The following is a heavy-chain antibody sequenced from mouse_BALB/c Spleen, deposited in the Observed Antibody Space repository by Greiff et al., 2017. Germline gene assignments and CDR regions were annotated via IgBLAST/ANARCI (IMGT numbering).Heavy chain of an antibody. V-gene: IGHV4-1*02. D-gene: IGHD1-1*01. CDR3: ARRGDYYGSFYYFDY. CDR1: GFDFSRYW. CDR2: INPDSSTI. J-gene: IGHJ2*01. Sequence: EVKLLESGGGLVQPGGSLKLSCAASGFDFSRYWMSWVRQAPGKGLEWIGEINPDSSTINYTPSLKDKFIISRDNAKNTLYLQMSKVRSEDTALYYCARRGDYYGSFYYFDYWGQGTTLTVSS.